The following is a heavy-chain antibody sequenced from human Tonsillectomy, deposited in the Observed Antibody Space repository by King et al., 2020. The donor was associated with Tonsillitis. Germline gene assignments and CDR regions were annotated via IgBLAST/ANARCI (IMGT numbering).Heavy chain of an antibody. J-gene: IGHJ4*02. V-gene: IGHV3-30*04. CDR1: GFTFSSYA. D-gene: IGHD5-18*01. CDR3: AARGYSYGYLWDY. CDR2: ISYDGSNK. Sequence: VQLVESGGGVVQPGRSLRLSCAASGFTFSSYAMHWVRQAPGKGLEWVAVISYDGSNKYYADSVKGRFTISRDNSKNTLYLQMNSLRAEDTAVYYCAARGYSYGYLWDYWGQGPLVTVSS.